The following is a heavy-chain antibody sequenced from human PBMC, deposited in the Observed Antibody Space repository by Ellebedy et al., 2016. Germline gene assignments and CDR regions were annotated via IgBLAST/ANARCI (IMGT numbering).Heavy chain of an antibody. CDR2: IYYSGTT. CDR3: AKWNGGWNAFDV. D-gene: IGHD1-1*01. CDR1: GGSISSYY. J-gene: IGHJ3*01. Sequence: SETLSLTCTVSGGSISSYYWSWIRQPPGKGLEWIGYIYYSGTTYYNPSLKSRVTVTVDTSKNQFSLTLRSMSAADTAVYYCAKWNGGWNAFDVWGQGTMVTVSS. V-gene: IGHV4-59*01.